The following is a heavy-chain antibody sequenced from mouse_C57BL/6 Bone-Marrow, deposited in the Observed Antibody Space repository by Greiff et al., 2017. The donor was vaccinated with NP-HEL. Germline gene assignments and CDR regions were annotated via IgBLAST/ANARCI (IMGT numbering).Heavy chain of an antibody. V-gene: IGHV5-17*01. CDR1: GFTLSDYG. CDR3: ARNYGRSPGWFAY. D-gene: IGHD1-1*01. CDR2: ISSGSSTI. Sequence: EVKLQESGGGLVKPGGSLKLSCAASGFTLSDYGMHWVRQAPETGLEWVAYISSGSSTIYYADKVKGRFTISRDNAKNNLFLQMSSLRSEDTAMYYWARNYGRSPGWFAYWGQGTLVTVSA. J-gene: IGHJ3*01.